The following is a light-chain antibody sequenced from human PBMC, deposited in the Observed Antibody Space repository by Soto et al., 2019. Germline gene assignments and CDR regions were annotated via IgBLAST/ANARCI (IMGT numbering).Light chain of an antibody. Sequence: EIVLTQSPGTLSLSPGERATLSCRDSQSVTSSYLAWYQQKPGQAPRLLIYGASSRATGIPDRFSGSGSGTDFTLTISRLETEDFAMYYCHQYGSSPLTVGGGTKVEIK. V-gene: IGKV3-20*01. J-gene: IGKJ4*01. CDR3: HQYGSSPLT. CDR2: GAS. CDR1: QSVTSSY.